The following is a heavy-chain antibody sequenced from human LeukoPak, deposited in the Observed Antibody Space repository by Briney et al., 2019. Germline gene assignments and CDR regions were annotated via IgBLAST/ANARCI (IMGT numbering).Heavy chain of an antibody. D-gene: IGHD6-19*01. CDR2: ISGSANAI. Sequence: PGGSLRLSCAASGFTFSDFYMIWIRQAPGKGLEWVSYISGSANAIYYADSVKGRFSISRDNAKNSLYLQMNSLRAEDTAVYYCARGIAVAGGEDYWGQGTLVTVSS. CDR1: GFTFSDFY. J-gene: IGHJ4*02. CDR3: ARGIAVAGGEDY. V-gene: IGHV3-11*04.